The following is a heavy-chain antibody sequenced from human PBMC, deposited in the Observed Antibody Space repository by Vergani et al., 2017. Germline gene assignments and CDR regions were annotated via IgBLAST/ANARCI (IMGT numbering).Heavy chain of an antibody. Sequence: QVQLVQSGAEVKKPGASVKVSCKASGGTFSSYAISWVRQAPGQGLEWMGRIIPILGIANYAQKFQGRVTITADKSTSTAYMELSSLRSEDTAVYYCARVYYDILTGYYPPWDYYYYMDVWGKGTTVTVSS. CDR2: IIPILGIA. CDR1: GGTFSSYA. V-gene: IGHV1-69*04. D-gene: IGHD3-9*01. CDR3: ARVYYDILTGYYPPWDYYYYMDV. J-gene: IGHJ6*03.